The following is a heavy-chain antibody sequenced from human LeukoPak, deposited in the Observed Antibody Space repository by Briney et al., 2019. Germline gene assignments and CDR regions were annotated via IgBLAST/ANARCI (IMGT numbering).Heavy chain of an antibody. CDR3: ARAVKG. CDR1: GFTFSTYG. J-gene: IGHJ4*02. V-gene: IGHV3-23*01. CDR2: IGGSGGGT. D-gene: IGHD3-10*01. Sequence: PGGTLRLSCAASGFTFSTYGMSWIRQAPGKGLEWVSAIGGSGGGTYYADSVKGRFTISRDNSKNTLYLQMNSLRAEDAAVYYCARAVKGWGQGTLVTVSS.